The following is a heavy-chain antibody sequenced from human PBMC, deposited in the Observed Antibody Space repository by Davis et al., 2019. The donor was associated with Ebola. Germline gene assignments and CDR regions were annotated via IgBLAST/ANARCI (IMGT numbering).Heavy chain of an antibody. CDR3: AKAFVVSVAGTGGWFDP. J-gene: IGHJ5*02. V-gene: IGHV3-74*01. CDR2: INSDGSST. D-gene: IGHD6-19*01. CDR1: GFTFSSYW. Sequence: GESLKISCAASGFTFSSYWMHWVRQAPGKGLVWVSRINSDGSSTSYADSVKGRFTISRDNAKNTLYLQMNSLRAEDTAVYHCAKAFVVSVAGTGGWFDPWGQGTLVTVSS.